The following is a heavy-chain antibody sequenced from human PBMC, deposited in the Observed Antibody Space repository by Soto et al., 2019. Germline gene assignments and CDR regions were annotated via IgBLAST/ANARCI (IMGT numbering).Heavy chain of an antibody. Sequence: EVQLLESGGGLVQPGGSLRLSCAASGFTFISYAMNWVRQAPGKGLQWVSAISGGGDATFYADSVKGRFTISRDNSRNTVTLQMNSLGADDTAVYYCARKVPGSTTRLDYWYFDLWGRGTLVTVSS. CDR3: ARKVPGSTTRLDYWYFDL. CDR2: ISGGGDAT. D-gene: IGHD3-10*01. CDR1: GFTFISYA. J-gene: IGHJ2*01. V-gene: IGHV3-23*01.